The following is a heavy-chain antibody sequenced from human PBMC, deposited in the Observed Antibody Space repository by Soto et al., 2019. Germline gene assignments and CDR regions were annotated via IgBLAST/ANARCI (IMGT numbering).Heavy chain of an antibody. D-gene: IGHD5-12*01. V-gene: IGHV3-23*01. CDR1: AFTFSNYG. CDR3: AKESSGYEK. CDR2: ISSGGST. J-gene: IGHJ4*02. Sequence: GGSLRLSCAASAFTFSNYGMSWFRQAPGKGLEWVSAISSGGSTFFADSVKGRFTISRDNSKNTVYLQMNSLRAEDTAVYYCAKESSGYEKWGQGTLVTVSS.